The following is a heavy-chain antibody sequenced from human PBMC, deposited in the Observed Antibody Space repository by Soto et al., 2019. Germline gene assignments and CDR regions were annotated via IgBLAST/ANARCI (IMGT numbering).Heavy chain of an antibody. J-gene: IGHJ4*02. CDR2: ISAYNGNT. CDR3: ARGYCSGGSCTTFDY. Sequence: ASVKVSCKASGYTFTSYGISWVRQAPGQGLEWMGWISAYNGNTNYAQKLQGRVTMTTDTSTSTAYMELRSLRSDDTAVYYCARGYCSGGSCTTFDYWGQGTLVTVSS. D-gene: IGHD2-15*01. V-gene: IGHV1-18*01. CDR1: GYTFTSYG.